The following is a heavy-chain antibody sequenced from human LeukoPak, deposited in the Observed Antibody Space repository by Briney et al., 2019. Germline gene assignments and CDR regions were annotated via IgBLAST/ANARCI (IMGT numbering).Heavy chain of an antibody. D-gene: IGHD3-22*01. J-gene: IGHJ4*02. V-gene: IGHV3-23*01. Sequence: GGSLRLSCAASGFTFSSYAMSWVRQAPGKGLEWVSAVSGSGGSTYYADSVKGRFTISRDNSKNTLYLQMNSLRAEDTAVYYCAKDEYYYDSSGYILDYWGQGTLVTVSS. CDR2: VSGSGGST. CDR1: GFTFSSYA. CDR3: AKDEYYYDSSGYILDY.